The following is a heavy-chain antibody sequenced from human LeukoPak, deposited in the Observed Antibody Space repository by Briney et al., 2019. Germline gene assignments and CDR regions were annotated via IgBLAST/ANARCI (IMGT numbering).Heavy chain of an antibody. CDR2: ISYDGSNK. Sequence: GGSLRLSCAASGFTVSSNYMSWVRQAPGKGLEWVAVISYDGSNKYYADSVKGRFTISRDNSKNTLYLQMNSLRAEDTAVYYCAKDGSGSYYPLYYFDYWGQGTLVTVSS. D-gene: IGHD3-10*01. CDR1: GFTVSSNY. V-gene: IGHV3-30*18. J-gene: IGHJ4*02. CDR3: AKDGSGSYYPLYYFDY.